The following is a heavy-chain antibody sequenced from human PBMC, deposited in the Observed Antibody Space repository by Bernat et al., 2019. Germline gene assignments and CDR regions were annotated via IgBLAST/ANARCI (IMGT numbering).Heavy chain of an antibody. Sequence: QVQLQESGPGLVKPSQTLSLTCTVSGGSISSGGYYWSWIRQHPGKGLEWIGYIYYSGSTNYNPSLKSRVTISVDTFKNQFSLKLSSVTAADTAVYYCACGIVVVVAATQSDYGIDVWGQGTTVTVSS. J-gene: IGHJ6*02. D-gene: IGHD2-15*01. CDR2: IYYSGST. V-gene: IGHV4-31*03. CDR3: ACGIVVVVAATQSDYGIDV. CDR1: GGSISSGGYY.